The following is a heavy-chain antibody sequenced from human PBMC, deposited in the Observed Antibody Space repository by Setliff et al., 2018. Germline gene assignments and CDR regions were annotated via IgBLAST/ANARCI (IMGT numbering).Heavy chain of an antibody. D-gene: IGHD3-22*01. V-gene: IGHV1-69*05. CDR3: ARERGYYLDSTNYYYYFDY. J-gene: IGHJ4*02. Sequence: ASVKVSCKASGGTFSNYGVSWVRQAPGQGLEWMGGTIPLFGTTDYAQKFQGRVTIITDESTSTAYKELSSLRSEDTAVYYCARERGYYLDSTNYYYYFDYWGQGTLVTVSS. CDR2: TIPLFGTT. CDR1: GGTFSNYG.